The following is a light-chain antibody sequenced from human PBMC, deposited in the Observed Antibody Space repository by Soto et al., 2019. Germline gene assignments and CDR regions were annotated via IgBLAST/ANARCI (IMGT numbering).Light chain of an antibody. V-gene: IGKV1-8*01. CDR2: AAS. J-gene: IGKJ4*01. Sequence: IQMTQSPSSLSASTGDRVTITCRASQGISSYLAWYQQKPGKAPKLLIYAASTLQSGVPSRFSGSGSGTDFTLTISSLQPDDFASYYCQQVHSWPLTFGGGTKVDIK. CDR1: QGISSY. CDR3: QQVHSWPLT.